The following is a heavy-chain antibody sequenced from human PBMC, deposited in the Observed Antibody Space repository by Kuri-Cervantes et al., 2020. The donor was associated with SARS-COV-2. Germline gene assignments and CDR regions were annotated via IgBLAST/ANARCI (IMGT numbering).Heavy chain of an antibody. J-gene: IGHJ5*02. CDR3: ARGGAARPVLSVGWFDP. CDR1: GSSISTGGYY. CDR2: IFYTETT. D-gene: IGHD6-6*01. Sequence: FAVPGSSISTGGYYWSWIRQHPGKGLEWVGYIFYTETTYYNPSLKSRLSISVDTSKNQFSLKLSSVAAADTAVYNCARGGAARPVLSVGWFDPWGQGTLVTVSS. V-gene: IGHV4-31*11.